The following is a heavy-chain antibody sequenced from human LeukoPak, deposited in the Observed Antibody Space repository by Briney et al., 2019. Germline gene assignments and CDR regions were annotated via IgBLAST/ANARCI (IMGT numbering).Heavy chain of an antibody. Sequence: GASVKVSCKASGYTFTSYGISWVRQAPGQGLEWMGWISAYNGNTNYAQKLQGRVTMTTDTSTSTAYMELRSLRSDDTAVYYCAVVVVAATQFWFDPWGQGTLDTVSS. V-gene: IGHV1-18*04. CDR1: GYTFTSYG. CDR2: ISAYNGNT. D-gene: IGHD2-15*01. CDR3: AVVVVAATQFWFDP. J-gene: IGHJ5*02.